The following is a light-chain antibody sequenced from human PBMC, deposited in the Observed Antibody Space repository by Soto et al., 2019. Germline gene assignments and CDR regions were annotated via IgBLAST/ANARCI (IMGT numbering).Light chain of an antibody. CDR2: GAS. Sequence: EVVLTQCPGTLSLSPGERSTLSCRASLSVGSSYLAWYQQTPGQAPRLLIYGASSRATGIPDRFSGSGSATDFTRTISRLEPEDFAVYYCQQYAASPRTFGQGTKVDIK. CDR1: LSVGSSY. J-gene: IGKJ1*01. V-gene: IGKV3-20*01. CDR3: QQYAASPRT.